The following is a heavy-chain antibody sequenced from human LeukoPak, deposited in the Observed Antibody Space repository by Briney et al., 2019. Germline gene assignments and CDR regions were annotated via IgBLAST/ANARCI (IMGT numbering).Heavy chain of an antibody. V-gene: IGHV1-2*02. D-gene: IGHD5-18*01. CDR1: GYTFSAYC. CDR3: ARGRHLDTATFDENN. Sequence: ASVEVSCKASGYTFSAYCIHWVRQAPGQGLEWVGWINPNSGGTNYAQTFQGRVTMTRDTSISTAYMELSSLRSDDTAVYYCARGRHLDTATFDENNWGQGTLVTVSS. J-gene: IGHJ4*02. CDR2: INPNSGGT.